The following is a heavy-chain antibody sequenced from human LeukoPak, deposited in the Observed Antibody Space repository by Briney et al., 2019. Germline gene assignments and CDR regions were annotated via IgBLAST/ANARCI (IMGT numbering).Heavy chain of an antibody. V-gene: IGHV1-2*02. CDR1: GYTFTGYY. J-gene: IGHJ4*02. CDR3: ARDGGHVLRYFDWLL. D-gene: IGHD3-9*01. CDR2: INPNSGGT. Sequence: ASVTVSCKASGYTFTGYYMHWVRQAPGQGLEWVGWINPNSGGTNYAQKFQGRVTMPSDTSISTAYMELSRLRSDDTAVYYCARDGGHVLRYFDWLLWGQGTLVTVSS.